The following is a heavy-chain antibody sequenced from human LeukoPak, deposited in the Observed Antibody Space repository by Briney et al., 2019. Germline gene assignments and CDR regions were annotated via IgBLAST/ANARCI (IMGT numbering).Heavy chain of an antibody. Sequence: SVNVSCKASGGTFGSYAISWVRQAPGQGLEWMGGIIPMFTTADYAQKFQGRVTITADESTSTAYMELSSLRSDDTAVYYCASGGGGAYYFDYWGQGTLVTVSS. CDR2: IIPMFTTA. CDR1: GGTFGSYA. CDR3: ASGGGGAYYFDY. J-gene: IGHJ4*02. V-gene: IGHV1-69*13. D-gene: IGHD3-16*01.